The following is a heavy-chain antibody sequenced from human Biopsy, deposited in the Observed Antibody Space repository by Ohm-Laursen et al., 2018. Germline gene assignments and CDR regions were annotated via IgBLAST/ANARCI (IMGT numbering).Heavy chain of an antibody. J-gene: IGHJ5*02. CDR3: ARHPTGFWFDP. V-gene: IGHV4-39*01. CDR1: GGSISSSTTYY. CDR2: IYNTETT. Sequence: SQTLSLTCPVSGGSISSSTTYYWAWLRQPPGKGLEWIGSIYNTETTFYNPSLKGRVTISVDTSTNQFSLKVSSVTAADTALYFCARHPTGFWFDPWGHGTLVTVSS.